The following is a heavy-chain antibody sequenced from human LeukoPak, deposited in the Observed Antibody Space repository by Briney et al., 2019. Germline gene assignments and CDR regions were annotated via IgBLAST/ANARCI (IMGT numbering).Heavy chain of an antibody. CDR1: GYTFTSYY. V-gene: IGHV1-46*03. CDR2: INPSGGST. D-gene: IGHD1-7*01. CDR3: ARTCITGTTISPFDY. Sequence: ASVKVSCKASGYTFTSYYMHWVRQAPGRGLEWMGIINPSGGSTSYAQKFQGRVTMTRDTSTSTVYMELSSLRSEDTAVYYCARTCITGTTISPFDYWGQGTLVTVSS. J-gene: IGHJ4*02.